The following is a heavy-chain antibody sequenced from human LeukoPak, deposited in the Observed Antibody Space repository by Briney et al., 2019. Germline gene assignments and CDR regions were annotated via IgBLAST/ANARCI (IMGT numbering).Heavy chain of an antibody. CDR1: GFTFSSYE. CDR3: ARDSLPSPTMARGLLGY. CDR2: ISSSGSTI. J-gene: IGHJ4*02. Sequence: PGGSLRLSCAASGFTFSSYEMNWVRQAPGKGLEWVSYISSSGSTIYYAGSVKGRFTISRDNSKNTLYLQMGSLRAEDMAVYYCARDSLPSPTMARGLLGYWGQGTLVTVSS. V-gene: IGHV3-48*03. D-gene: IGHD3-10*01.